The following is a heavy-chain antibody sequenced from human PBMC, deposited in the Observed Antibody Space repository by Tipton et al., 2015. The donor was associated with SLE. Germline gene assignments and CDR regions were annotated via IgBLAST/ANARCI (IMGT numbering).Heavy chain of an antibody. J-gene: IGHJ3*02. CDR3: AKDYVAGNSLFDAFDM. CDR1: GFTFNIYA. D-gene: IGHD1-7*01. V-gene: IGHV3-23*03. CDR2: SYGGVLDP. Sequence: SLRLSCAASGFTFNIYAMSWVRQAPGKGLEWVAISYGGVLDPYYADSVKGRFVVSRDNSKNTVYLEMNNLRGEDTAVYYCAKDYVAGNSLFDAFDMWGQGTLVTVSS.